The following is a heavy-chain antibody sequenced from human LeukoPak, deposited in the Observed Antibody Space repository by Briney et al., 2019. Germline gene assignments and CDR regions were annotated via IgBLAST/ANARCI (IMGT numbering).Heavy chain of an antibody. CDR2: MNPNSGNT. Sequence: ASVRVSCKASGYTFTSYEINWVRQAPGQGLEWMGWMNPNSGNTGYAQKFQGRVTMTRNTSISTAYMELSSLRSEDTAVYYCARGQQLVGFDYWGQGTLVTVSS. D-gene: IGHD6-13*01. CDR3: ARGQQLVGFDY. CDR1: GYTFTSYE. J-gene: IGHJ4*02. V-gene: IGHV1-8*01.